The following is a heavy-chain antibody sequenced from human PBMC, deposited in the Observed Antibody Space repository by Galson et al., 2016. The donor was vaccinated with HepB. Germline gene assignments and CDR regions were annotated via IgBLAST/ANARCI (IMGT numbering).Heavy chain of an antibody. D-gene: IGHD6-25*01. Sequence: SETLSLTCAVYGGSFNVYFWNWIRQPPGKGLEWIAEINHSGSTNYNPSLKSRVTISIDASKNQFSLKLSSVTAADTAVYYCAGGRAARYFDYWGQGILVTVSS. CDR1: GGSFNVYF. CDR3: AGGRAARYFDY. V-gene: IGHV4-34*01. J-gene: IGHJ4*02. CDR2: INHSGST.